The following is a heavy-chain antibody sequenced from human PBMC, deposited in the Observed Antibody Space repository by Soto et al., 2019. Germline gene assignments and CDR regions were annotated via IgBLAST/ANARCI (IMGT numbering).Heavy chain of an antibody. V-gene: IGHV3-30*18. CDR3: AKDGGVVCTNGVCYGY. Sequence: QVQLVESGGGVVQPGRSLRLSCAASGFTFSSYGMHWVRQAPGKGLEWVAVISYDGSNKYYADSVKGRFTISRDNSKNTLYLQMNSLRAEDTAVYYSAKDGGVVCTNGVCYGYWGQGTLVTVSS. J-gene: IGHJ4*02. CDR1: GFTFSSYG. D-gene: IGHD2-8*01. CDR2: ISYDGSNK.